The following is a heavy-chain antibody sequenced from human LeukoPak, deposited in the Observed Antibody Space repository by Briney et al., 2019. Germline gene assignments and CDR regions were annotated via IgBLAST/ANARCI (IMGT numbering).Heavy chain of an antibody. J-gene: IGHJ3*02. V-gene: IGHV3-64*04. D-gene: IGHD2-21*02. CDR3: ARDSSVTADAFDI. Sequence: PGGSLRLSCSASGFTFSSYAMYWVRQAPGKGLEYVSAITSNGGSTYYADSVKGRFTISRDNSKNTLYLQMNSLRAEDTAVYYCARDSSVTADAFDIWGQGTLVTVSS. CDR2: ITSNGGST. CDR1: GFTFSSYA.